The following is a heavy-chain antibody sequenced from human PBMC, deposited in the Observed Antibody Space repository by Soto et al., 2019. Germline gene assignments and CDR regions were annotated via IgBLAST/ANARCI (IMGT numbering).Heavy chain of an antibody. Sequence: QVQVVESGGGLVKPGGSLRLSCAASGFTFSNYYMTWIGQAPGKGLECLSYISSREVTVYYADSVKGRFTISRDNTKNSLYLQMTTLRDEDTAVYYCARVSASGWHVNGRDYFDSWGQGTLVTVSS. V-gene: IGHV3-11*01. J-gene: IGHJ4*02. CDR3: ARVSASGWHVNGRDYFDS. D-gene: IGHD6-19*01. CDR2: ISSREVTV. CDR1: GFTFSNYY.